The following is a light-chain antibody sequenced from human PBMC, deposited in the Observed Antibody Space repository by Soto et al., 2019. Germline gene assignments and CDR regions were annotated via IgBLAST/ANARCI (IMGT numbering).Light chain of an antibody. CDR2: EGS. CDR1: SSDVGSYNL. J-gene: IGLJ1*01. CDR3: CSYAGSNYV. Sequence: ALTQPASVSGSPGQSITISCTGTSSDVGSYNLVSWYQQHPGKAPKLMIYEGSKRPSGVSNRFSGSKSGNTASLTISGLQAEDEADYYCCSYAGSNYVFGTGTKVTVL. V-gene: IGLV2-23*01.